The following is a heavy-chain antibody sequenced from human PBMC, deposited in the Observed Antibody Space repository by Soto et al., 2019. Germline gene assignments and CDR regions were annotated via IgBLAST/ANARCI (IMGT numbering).Heavy chain of an antibody. J-gene: IGHJ4*02. Sequence: QVQLQESGPGLVKPSQTLSLTCTVSGGSISSGGYYWSWIRQHPGKGLEWIGYIYYSGSTYYNPPLTSRVTISVDTSKTQFSLELSSVTAADTAVYYCAGIYSGSPGGTLRYWGQGTLVTVSS. CDR2: IYYSGST. D-gene: IGHD1-26*01. CDR1: GGSISSGGYY. V-gene: IGHV4-31*03. CDR3: AGIYSGSPGGTLRY.